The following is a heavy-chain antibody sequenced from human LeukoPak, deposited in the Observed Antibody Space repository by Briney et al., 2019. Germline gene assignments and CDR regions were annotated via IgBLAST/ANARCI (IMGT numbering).Heavy chain of an antibody. CDR1: GGSISSGGYS. CDR2: IYHSGSP. V-gene: IGHV4-30-2*01. D-gene: IGHD3-10*01. J-gene: IGHJ4*02. CDR3: ARLGTFHYGSGFDY. Sequence: SETLSLTCAVSGGSISSGGYSWSWIRQPPGQGLEWIGYIYHSGSPYYNPSLKSRVTISVDTSKKQFSLKLSSVTAADTAVCYCARLGTFHYGSGFDYWGQGTLVTVSS.